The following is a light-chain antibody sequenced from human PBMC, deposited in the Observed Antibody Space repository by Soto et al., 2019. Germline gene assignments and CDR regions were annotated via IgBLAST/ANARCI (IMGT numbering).Light chain of an antibody. CDR3: AAWDDSLSGLYV. V-gene: IGLV1-47*01. Sequence: QSALTQPPSASGTPGQRGTISCSGSSSNIGSNYVSWYQQLPGTAPKLLIYRNNQRPSRVPDRFSGSQSGTSASLAISGRRSEDEADYYCAAWDDSLSGLYVFATATKVTVL. CDR1: SSNIGSNY. J-gene: IGLJ1*01. CDR2: RNN.